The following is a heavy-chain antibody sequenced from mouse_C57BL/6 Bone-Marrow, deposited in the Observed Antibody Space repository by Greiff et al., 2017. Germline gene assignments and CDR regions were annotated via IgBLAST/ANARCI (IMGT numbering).Heavy chain of an antibody. CDR2: IWGDGST. CDR1: GFSLTSYG. V-gene: IGHV2-3*01. Sequence: VKLVESGPGLVAPSQSLSITCTVSGFSLTSYGVSWVRQPPGKGLEWLGVIWGDGSTNYHSALISRLSISKDNSKSQVFLKLNSLQTDDTATYYCAKPEGGNYPAWFAYWGQGTLVTVSA. CDR3: AKPEGGNYPAWFAY. J-gene: IGHJ3*01. D-gene: IGHD2-1*01.